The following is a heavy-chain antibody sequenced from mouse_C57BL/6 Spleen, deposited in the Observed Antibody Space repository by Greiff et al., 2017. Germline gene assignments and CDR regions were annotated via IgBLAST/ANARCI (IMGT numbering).Heavy chain of an antibody. CDR1: GYSITSGYY. J-gene: IGHJ1*03. CDR3: ALGLLRQYWYFDV. Sequence: EVHLVESGPGLVKPSQSLSLTCSVTGYSITSGYYWNWIRQFPGNKLEWMGYISYDGSNNYNPSLKNRISITRDTSKNQFFLKLNSVTTEDTATYYCALGLLRQYWYFDVWGTGTTVTVSS. CDR2: ISYDGSN. D-gene: IGHD1-2*01. V-gene: IGHV3-6*01.